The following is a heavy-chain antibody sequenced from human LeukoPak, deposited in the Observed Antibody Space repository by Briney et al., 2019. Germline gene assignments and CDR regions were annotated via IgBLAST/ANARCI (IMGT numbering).Heavy chain of an antibody. Sequence: SETLSLTCAVYGGSFSGYYWSWIRQPPGKGLEWIGEINHSGSTNYNPSLKSRVTISVDTSKNQFSLKLSSVTAADTAVYYCASGYDSWSGYRAFDYWGQGTLVTVSS. D-gene: IGHD3-3*01. V-gene: IGHV4-34*01. CDR1: GGSFSGYY. CDR3: ASGYDSWSGYRAFDY. J-gene: IGHJ4*02. CDR2: INHSGST.